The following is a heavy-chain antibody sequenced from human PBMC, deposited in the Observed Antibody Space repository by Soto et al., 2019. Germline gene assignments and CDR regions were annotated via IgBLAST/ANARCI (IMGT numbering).Heavy chain of an antibody. D-gene: IGHD2-15*01. J-gene: IGHJ6*02. CDR1: GFTFTIYG. CDR2: INPYNANT. CDR3: ARVVAAAPVYYGMDV. V-gene: IGHV1-18*01. Sequence: QVQLVQSGAEVKKPGASVKVSCKASGFTFTIYGIAWVRQAPRQGLEWMGWINPYNANTNYAQKFQGRVTMTTDSSRTTGYMELRSLRSDDTAVYYCARVVAAAPVYYGMDVWGQGTTVTVSS.